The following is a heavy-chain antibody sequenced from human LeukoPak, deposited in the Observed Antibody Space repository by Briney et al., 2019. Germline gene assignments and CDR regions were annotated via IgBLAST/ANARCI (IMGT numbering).Heavy chain of an antibody. CDR3: ARAMSYCSSTSCYHPWGH. D-gene: IGHD2-2*01. CDR2: ISSSSNTI. J-gene: IGHJ1*01. CDR1: GSTFSSYS. V-gene: IGHV3-48*01. Sequence: PGGSLRPSCAASGSTFSSYSMNWVRQAPGKGLEWVSYISSSSNTIHYAESVKGRFTISRDNAKNSLYLQMNSLRAEDTAVYYCARAMSYCSSTSCYHPWGHWGQGTLVTVSS.